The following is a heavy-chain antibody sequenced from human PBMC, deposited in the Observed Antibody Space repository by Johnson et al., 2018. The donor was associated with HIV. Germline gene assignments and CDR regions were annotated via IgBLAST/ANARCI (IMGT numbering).Heavy chain of an antibody. CDR3: ARALVDDAFDI. CDR1: AFTFSDYY. J-gene: IGHJ3*02. Sequence: MLLVESGGGLVKPGGSLRLSCAASAFTFSDYYMTWMRQAPGKGLEWVSAISGSGGSTYYADSVKGRFTISRDYSKNRLYLQMNSLRAEDTAVYYCARALVDDAFDIWGQGTMVTVAS. D-gene: IGHD1-26*01. V-gene: IGHV3-23*04. CDR2: ISGSGGST.